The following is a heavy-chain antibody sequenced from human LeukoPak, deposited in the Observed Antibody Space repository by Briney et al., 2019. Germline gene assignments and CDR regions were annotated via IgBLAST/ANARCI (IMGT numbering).Heavy chain of an antibody. D-gene: IGHD6-13*01. V-gene: IGHV4-34*01. J-gene: IGHJ4*02. CDR1: GGSFSGYY. CDR3: ARGGQLALGYYFDY. CDR2: INHSGST. Sequence: SETLSLTCAVYGGSFSGYYWSWIRQPPGKGLEWIGEINHSGSTNYNPSLKSRVTISVDTSKNQFSLKLSSVTAADTAVYYCARGGQLALGYYFDYWGQGTLVTVSS.